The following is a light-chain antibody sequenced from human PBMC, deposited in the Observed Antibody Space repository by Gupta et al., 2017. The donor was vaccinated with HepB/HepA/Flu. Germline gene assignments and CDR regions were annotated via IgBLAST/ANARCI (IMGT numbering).Light chain of an antibody. CDR1: NSDVGGYNL. CDR3: CSYTGDLDV. Sequence: QSALTQPASVSGSPGQSIAISCTGTNSDVGGYNLVSWYQQYPGKAPKLMIYEVSKRPSGVSNRFSGSKSGNTASLTISGLQAEDEAYYYCCSYTGDLDVFGTGTRVTVL. CDR2: EVS. J-gene: IGLJ1*01. V-gene: IGLV2-23*02.